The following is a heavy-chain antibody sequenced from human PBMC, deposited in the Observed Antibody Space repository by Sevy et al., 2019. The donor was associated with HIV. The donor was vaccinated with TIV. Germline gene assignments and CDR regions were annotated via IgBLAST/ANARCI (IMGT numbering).Heavy chain of an antibody. J-gene: IGHJ6*02. CDR2: ISGSGRYT. Sequence: GGSLRLSCAASEFTFSSYAMSWVRQAPGKGLEWVSSISGSGRYTYYADSVEGRFTISRDNSKNTLHVQTNSLRAEDTAVYYCAKGFCSGGTCRRDYYHYGMDVWGQGTTVTVS. CDR1: EFTFSSYA. CDR3: AKGFCSGGTCRRDYYHYGMDV. D-gene: IGHD2-15*01. V-gene: IGHV3-23*01.